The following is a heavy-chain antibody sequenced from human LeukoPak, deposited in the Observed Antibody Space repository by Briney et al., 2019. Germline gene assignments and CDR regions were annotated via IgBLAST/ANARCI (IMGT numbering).Heavy chain of an antibody. Sequence: SETLSLTCAVYGGSFSGYYWSWIRQPPGKGLEWIGEINHSRSTNYNPSLKSRVTISVDTSKNQFSLKLSSVTAADTAVYYCASFPAGVEMATIAFDYWGQGTLVTASS. D-gene: IGHD5-12*01. CDR1: GGSFSGYY. V-gene: IGHV4-34*01. CDR3: ASFPAGVEMATIAFDY. J-gene: IGHJ4*02. CDR2: INHSRST.